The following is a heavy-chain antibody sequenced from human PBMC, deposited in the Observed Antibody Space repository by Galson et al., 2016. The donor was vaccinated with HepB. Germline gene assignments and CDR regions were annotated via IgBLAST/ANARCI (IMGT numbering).Heavy chain of an antibody. D-gene: IGHD6-13*01. Sequence: SLRLSCAASGFTFSTYAMSWVRQAPGSGLEWVSAISGDGGSTYYADSVKGRFTISRDNSKNTLYLQMNSLRAEDTAVYYCARHAMRVTAGGPGYFDFWGQGNLVTVPS. CDR1: GFTFSTYA. V-gene: IGHV3-23*01. J-gene: IGHJ4*02. CDR2: ISGDGGST. CDR3: ARHAMRVTAGGPGYFDF.